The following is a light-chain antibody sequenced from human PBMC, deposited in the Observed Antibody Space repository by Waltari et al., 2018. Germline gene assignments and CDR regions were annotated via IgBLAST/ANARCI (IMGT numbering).Light chain of an antibody. V-gene: IGKV1-39*01. CDR2: AAS. CDR1: QPVSNY. J-gene: IGKJ1*01. CDR3: QQSYSLPPT. Sequence: DIQMTQSPPPLSASVGDRVTISCRASQPVSNYLNWFQQKSGKAPKLLIYAASTLQGGVPPRFTGSGAGTDFTLTITSLQPEDFATYYCQQSYSLPPTFGQGTKVEVK.